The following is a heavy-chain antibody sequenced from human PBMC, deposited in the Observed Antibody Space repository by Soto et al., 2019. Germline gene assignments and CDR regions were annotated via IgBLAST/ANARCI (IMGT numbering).Heavy chain of an antibody. D-gene: IGHD3-10*01. Sequence: QVQLQESGPGLVKPSQTLSLTCTVSGGSISSGGYYWSWIRQHPGKGLEWIGYIYYSGSTYYNPSLMSRVTISVDTSKNQFSLKLSSVTAADTAVYYCARTRSDYYGSGSPRYFDYWGQGTLVTVSS. V-gene: IGHV4-31*03. J-gene: IGHJ4*02. CDR1: GGSISSGGYY. CDR2: IYYSGST. CDR3: ARTRSDYYGSGSPRYFDY.